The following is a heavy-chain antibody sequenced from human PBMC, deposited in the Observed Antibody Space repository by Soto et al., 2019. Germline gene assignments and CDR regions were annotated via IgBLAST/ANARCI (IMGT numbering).Heavy chain of an antibody. Sequence: QVQLVESGGGVVQPGRSLRLSCAASGFTFSSYAMHWVRQAPGKGLEWVAVISYDGSNKYYADSVKGRFTISRDNSKNTLYLRMNSLRAEDTAVYYCARDTYYYDSSGIFDYWGQGTLVTVSS. J-gene: IGHJ4*02. CDR1: GFTFSSYA. D-gene: IGHD3-22*01. CDR3: ARDTYYYDSSGIFDY. CDR2: ISYDGSNK. V-gene: IGHV3-30-3*01.